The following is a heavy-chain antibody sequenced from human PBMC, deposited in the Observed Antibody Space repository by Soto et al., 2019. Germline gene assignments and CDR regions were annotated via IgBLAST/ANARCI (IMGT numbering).Heavy chain of an antibody. Sequence: QVQLVESGGGVVQPGRSLRLSCAASGFTFSSYGMHWVRQAPGKGLEWVAVIWYDGSNKYYADSVKGRFTISRDNSKNTLYLQMNSLGAEDTAVYYCARDGSDYGWGSYRLGGNYFDYWGQGTLVTVSS. J-gene: IGHJ4*02. CDR2: IWYDGSNK. V-gene: IGHV3-33*01. D-gene: IGHD3-16*02. CDR1: GFTFSSYG. CDR3: ARDGSDYGWGSYRLGGNYFDY.